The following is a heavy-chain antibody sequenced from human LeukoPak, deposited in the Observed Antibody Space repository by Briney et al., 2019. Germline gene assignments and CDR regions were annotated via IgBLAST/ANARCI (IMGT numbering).Heavy chain of an antibody. CDR2: TYYRSKWYN. Sequence: SQTLSLTCAISGDSVSSNSATWNWIRQSPSRGLEWLGRTYYRSKWYNDYAVSVKSRITINPDTSKNQFSLQLNSVTPEDTAVYYCARGWQQLIPFDYWGQGTLVTVFS. CDR3: ARGWQQLIPFDY. J-gene: IGHJ4*02. D-gene: IGHD6-13*01. V-gene: IGHV6-1*01. CDR1: GDSVSSNSAT.